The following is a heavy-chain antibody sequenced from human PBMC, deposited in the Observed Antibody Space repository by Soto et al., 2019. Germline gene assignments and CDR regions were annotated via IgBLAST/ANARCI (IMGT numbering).Heavy chain of an antibody. CDR2: ITISGNYI. CDR3: AKVGVLRTNFRWFDL. D-gene: IGHD2-8*01. V-gene: IGHV3-21*01. CDR1: GFAFQTYT. Sequence: EGQLVESGGGLVKPGGSLRLSCAASGFAFQTYTMDWLRQPPGKGLEWVSTITISGNYIYYAYSVKGRFTISRDNGRNSVYLQLNSLRAEDTAVYYCAKVGVLRTNFRWFDLWGQGTLVTVSS. J-gene: IGHJ5*02.